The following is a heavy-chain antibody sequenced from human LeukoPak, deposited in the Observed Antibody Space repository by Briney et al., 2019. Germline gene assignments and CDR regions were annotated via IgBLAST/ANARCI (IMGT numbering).Heavy chain of an antibody. CDR2: MNPNSGNT. V-gene: IGHV1-8*01. Sequence: ASVNASCKASGYTFTSYDLNWVRQATGQGLEWMGWMNPNSGNTGYAPKFQGRVTMTRNTSISTAYMELSSLRSEDTAVYYCARKGPANYYYYYMDVWGKGTSVTVSS. CDR3: ARKGPANYYYYYMDV. D-gene: IGHD2-2*01. CDR1: GYTFTSYD. J-gene: IGHJ6*03.